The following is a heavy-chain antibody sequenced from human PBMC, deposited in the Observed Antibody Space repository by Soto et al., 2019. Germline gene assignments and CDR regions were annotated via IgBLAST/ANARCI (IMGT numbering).Heavy chain of an antibody. V-gene: IGHV3-23*01. CDR3: AKLTGRGGSHPYNWFDP. Sequence: PGXSLILSCAASGFTFSSYAMSCVRQAPAKGLEWVSAISGSGGSTYYADSVKGRFTISRDNSKNTLYLQMNSLRAEDTAVYYCAKLTGRGGSHPYNWFDPWGQGTLVTVSS. D-gene: IGHD2-15*01. CDR1: GFTFSSYA. J-gene: IGHJ5*02. CDR2: ISGSGGST.